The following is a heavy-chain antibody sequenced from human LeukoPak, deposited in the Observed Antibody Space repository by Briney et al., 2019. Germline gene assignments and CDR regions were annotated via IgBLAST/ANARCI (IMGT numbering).Heavy chain of an antibody. CDR1: GFTFSSNW. CDR3: ARDGYYYGSGSQPSLDY. D-gene: IGHD3-10*01. V-gene: IGHV3-74*01. J-gene: IGHJ4*02. Sequence: TGGSLRLSCAASGFTFSSNWMHWVRQAPGKGLVWVSHINSDGSTTTYADSVKGRFTISRDNSKNTLYLQMNSLRAEDTAAYYCARDGYYYGSGSQPSLDYWGQGTLVTVSS. CDR2: INSDGSTT.